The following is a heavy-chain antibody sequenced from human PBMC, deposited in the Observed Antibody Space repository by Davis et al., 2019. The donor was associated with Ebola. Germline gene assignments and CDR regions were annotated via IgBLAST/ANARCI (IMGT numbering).Heavy chain of an antibody. Sequence: GESLKISCKGSGYSFTSYWIGWVRQMPGKGLEWMGIIYPGDSDTRYSPSFQGQVTISADKSISTAYLQWSSLKASDTAMYYCARGELGYCSGGSCYPGGDYWGQGTLVTVSS. CDR1: GYSFTSYW. CDR3: ARGELGYCSGGSCYPGGDY. CDR2: IYPGDSDT. J-gene: IGHJ4*02. V-gene: IGHV5-51*01. D-gene: IGHD2-15*01.